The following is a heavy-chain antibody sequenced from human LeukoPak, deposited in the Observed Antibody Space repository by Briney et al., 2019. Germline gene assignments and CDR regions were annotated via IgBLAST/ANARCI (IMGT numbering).Heavy chain of an antibody. V-gene: IGHV3-48*01. J-gene: IGHJ4*02. CDR2: MSSSSSII. D-gene: IGHD5-18*01. CDR1: GFTFSSYS. Sequence: GGSLRLSCAGSGFTFSSYSMNWVRQAPGKGLEWVSYMSSSSSIIDSADSVKGRFTISRDNAKNSLYLQMNSLRAEDTAVYYCARARGYSYGYSDYWGQGTLVTVSS. CDR3: ARARGYSYGYSDY.